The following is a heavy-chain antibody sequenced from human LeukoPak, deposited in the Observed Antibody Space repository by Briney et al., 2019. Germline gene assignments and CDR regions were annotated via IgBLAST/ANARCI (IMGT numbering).Heavy chain of an antibody. CDR2: ISGSGDNT. V-gene: IGHV3-23*01. CDR1: GFTFSGFA. Sequence: RGSLRLSCAASGFTFSGFAMSCVRRTPGKGLEWGSGISGSGDNTLYADSVKGRFTISRDNSKNTLYLEMNSLRAEDTAIYYCAKMKGHPLPKYYMDVWGQGTTVTVAS. CDR3: AKMKGHPLPKYYMDV. D-gene: IGHD1-26*01. J-gene: IGHJ6*01.